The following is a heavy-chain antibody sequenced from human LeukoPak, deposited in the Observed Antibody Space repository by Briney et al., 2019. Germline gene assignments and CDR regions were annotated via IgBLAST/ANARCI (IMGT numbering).Heavy chain of an antibody. J-gene: IGHJ6*03. Sequence: SESLSLTCTVSGGSISGYYWSWIRQPPGKGLEWIGYIYYSGSTNYNPSLKSRVTISVDTSKNQFSLKLSSVTAADTAVYYCARTTEAHSWRTRYYDYYMDVWGKGTTVTVSS. CDR1: GGSISGYY. V-gene: IGHV4-59*01. CDR3: ARTTEAHSWRTRYYDYYMDV. CDR2: IYYSGST. D-gene: IGHD6-13*01.